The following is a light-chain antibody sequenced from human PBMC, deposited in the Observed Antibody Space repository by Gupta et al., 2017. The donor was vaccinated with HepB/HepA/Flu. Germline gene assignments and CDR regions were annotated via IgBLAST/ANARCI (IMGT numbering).Light chain of an antibody. CDR1: QSIINY. J-gene: IGKJ2*04. CDR3: QQGSERPCS. V-gene: IGKV3-11*01. Sequence: EIVLTQSPGTLPLSPGDRASLSCRASQSIINYLAWYQQKPGQAPRLLIYDAFKRATGVPDRFSGSGSGTDFTLTISSLEPEDFALYYCQQGSERPCSFGQGTRLDIK. CDR2: DAF.